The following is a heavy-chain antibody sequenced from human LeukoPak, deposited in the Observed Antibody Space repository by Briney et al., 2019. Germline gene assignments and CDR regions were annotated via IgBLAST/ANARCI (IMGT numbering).Heavy chain of an antibody. CDR2: SYYSGKT. V-gene: IGHV4-39*02. CDR1: GGSIRSRDYY. CDR3: ARHASRICTTPTCGIDY. Sequence: SETLSLTCTVSGGSIRSRDYYWAWIRQPPGKGLEWIGSSYYSGKTYYNPSLKSRVTTSVDTSKNHFSLSLSSVTAADTAVYYCARHASRICTTPTCGIDYWGQGTLVTVSS. J-gene: IGHJ4*02. D-gene: IGHD2-8*01.